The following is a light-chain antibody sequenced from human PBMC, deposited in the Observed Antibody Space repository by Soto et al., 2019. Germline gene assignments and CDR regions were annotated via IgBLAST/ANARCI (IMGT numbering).Light chain of an antibody. V-gene: IGKV1-39*01. Sequence: DIQMTQSPSSLSASVGDRVTITCRPSQSIDNFLNWYQQKPGKAPNLLIYAASSLQSGVSSRFSGSGSGTDFTLTISSLQPEDFATYYCLQDYNYPYTFGQGTKVDIK. CDR3: LQDYNYPYT. CDR2: AAS. J-gene: IGKJ2*01. CDR1: QSIDNF.